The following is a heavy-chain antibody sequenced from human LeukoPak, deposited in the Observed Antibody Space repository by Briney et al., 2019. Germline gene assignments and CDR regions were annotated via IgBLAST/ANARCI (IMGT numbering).Heavy chain of an antibody. CDR2: ISSSGSTI. CDR3: AQWSRYFDY. Sequence: GGSLRLSCAVSGFTFSDYYMSWIRQAPGKGLEWVSYISSSGSTIYYADSVKGRFTISRDNAKNSLYLQMNSLRAEDTALYFCAQWSRYFDYWGQGTLVTVSS. J-gene: IGHJ4*02. V-gene: IGHV3-11*01. CDR1: GFTFSDYY. D-gene: IGHD1-26*01.